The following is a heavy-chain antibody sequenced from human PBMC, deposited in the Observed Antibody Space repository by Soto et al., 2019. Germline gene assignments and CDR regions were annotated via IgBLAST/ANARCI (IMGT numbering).Heavy chain of an antibody. D-gene: IGHD2-2*01. CDR2: IYPGDSDT. CDR1: GYSFTSYW. J-gene: IGHJ3*02. Sequence: GESLKISCKGSGYSFTSYWIGWVRQMPGKGLEWIGIIYPGDSDTRYSPSFQGQVTISADKSISTAYLQWSSLKASDTAMYYCARHCSSTSCYDDAFDIWGQGTMVTVSS. V-gene: IGHV5-51*01. CDR3: ARHCSSTSCYDDAFDI.